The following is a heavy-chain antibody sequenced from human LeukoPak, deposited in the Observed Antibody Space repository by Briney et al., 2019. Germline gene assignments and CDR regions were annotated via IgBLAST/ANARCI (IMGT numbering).Heavy chain of an antibody. CDR3: ARGSGVWELPGDWFDP. Sequence: SETLSLTCTVSGGSISSYYWSWIRQPPGKGLEWIGYIYYSGSTNYNPSLKSRVTISVDTSKNQFSLKLSSVTAADTAVYYCARGSGVWELPGDWFDPWGQGTLVTVSS. CDR2: IYYSGST. J-gene: IGHJ5*02. D-gene: IGHD1-26*01. V-gene: IGHV4-59*01. CDR1: GGSISSYY.